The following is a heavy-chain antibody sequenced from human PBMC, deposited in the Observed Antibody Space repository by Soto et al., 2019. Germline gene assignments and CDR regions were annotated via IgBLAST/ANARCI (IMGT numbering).Heavy chain of an antibody. CDR2: ISGSGDTT. J-gene: IGHJ4*02. Sequence: GGSLRLSCAASGFTFSTYSMTWVRQAPGKGLEWVSTISGSGDTTYYADSVKGRFTISRDNSKNSLYLQMNTLRAEDTAVFYCAKGGIGHFDYRGQGTVVTVSS. D-gene: IGHD3-16*01. CDR3: AKGGIGHFDY. V-gene: IGHV3-23*01. CDR1: GFTFSTYS.